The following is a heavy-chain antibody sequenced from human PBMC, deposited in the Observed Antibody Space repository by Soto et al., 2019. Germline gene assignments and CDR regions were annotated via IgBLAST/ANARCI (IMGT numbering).Heavy chain of an antibody. CDR3: ARPSGYSSSSASYYFDY. CDR2: IYYSGST. J-gene: IGHJ4*02. V-gene: IGHV4-39*01. Sequence: SQTLSLTCTVSGGSISSSSCYWGWIPKPPWKGLEWIGSIYYSGSTYYNRSLKSRVTISVDTSKNQFSLKLSSVTAAATAVYYCARPSGYSSSSASYYFDYWGQGTLVTVSS. CDR1: GGSISSSSCY. D-gene: IGHD6-6*01.